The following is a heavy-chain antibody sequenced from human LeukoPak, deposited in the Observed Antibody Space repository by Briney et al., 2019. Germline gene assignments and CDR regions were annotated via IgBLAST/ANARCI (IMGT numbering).Heavy chain of an antibody. CDR3: ARIKSDYGDYSWFDP. D-gene: IGHD4-17*01. V-gene: IGHV3-21*01. Sequence: PGGSLRLSCAASGVTFSTYSMNWVRQAPGKGLQWVSSIRSPNNDIYYADSVKGRFTISRDNAKNSLYLQMNSLRAEDTAVYYCARIKSDYGDYSWFDPWGQGTLVTVSS. J-gene: IGHJ5*02. CDR1: GVTFSTYS. CDR2: IRSPNNDI.